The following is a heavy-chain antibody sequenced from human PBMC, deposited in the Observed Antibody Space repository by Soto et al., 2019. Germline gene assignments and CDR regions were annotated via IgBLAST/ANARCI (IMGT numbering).Heavy chain of an antibody. Sequence: QVQLVQSGAEVKKPGSSVKVSCKASGGTFSSYAISWVRQAPGQGLEWMGGIIPIFDTADYAQKFQGRVTITADESTNTADTELSSLRSEETAVYYCAGHSSGVPGYYYGMDVWGQGTTVTVSS. CDR2: IIPIFDTA. V-gene: IGHV1-69*12. CDR3: AGHSSGVPGYYYGMDV. D-gene: IGHD3-22*01. J-gene: IGHJ6*02. CDR1: GGTFSSYA.